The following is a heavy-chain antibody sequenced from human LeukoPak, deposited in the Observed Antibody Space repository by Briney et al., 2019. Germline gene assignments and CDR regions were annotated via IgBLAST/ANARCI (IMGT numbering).Heavy chain of an antibody. V-gene: IGHV4-61*02. D-gene: IGHD2-2*01. Sequence: SETLSLTCTVSGGSISSGSYYWSWIRQPAGKGLEWIGRIYTSGSTNYNPSLKSRVTISVDTSKNQFSLKLSSVTAADTAVYYCARDSGNLVVPDYYYMDVWGKGTTVTVSS. J-gene: IGHJ6*03. CDR3: ARDSGNLVVPDYYYMDV. CDR2: IYTSGST. CDR1: GGSISSGSYY.